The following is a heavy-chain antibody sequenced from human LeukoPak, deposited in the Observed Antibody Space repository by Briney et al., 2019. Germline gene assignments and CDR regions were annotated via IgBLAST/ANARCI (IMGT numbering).Heavy chain of an antibody. J-gene: IGHJ3*02. V-gene: IGHV3-21*01. CDR3: ARDRPKDAFDI. CDR1: GFTFSSYS. CDR2: ISSSSSYI. Sequence: GGSLRLSCAASGFTFSSYSMNWVRQAPGKGLEWVSSISSSSSYIYYADSVKGRFTVSRDNAKNSLYLQMNSLRAEDTAVYYCARDRPKDAFDIWGQGTMVTVSS.